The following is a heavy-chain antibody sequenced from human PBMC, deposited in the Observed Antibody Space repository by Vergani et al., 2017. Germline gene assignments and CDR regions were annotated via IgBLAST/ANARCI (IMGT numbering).Heavy chain of an antibody. J-gene: IGHJ5*02. D-gene: IGHD1-26*01. V-gene: IGHV1-3*01. CDR2: INAGNGNT. CDR3: ARPSQYSGSYYGNXFDP. CDR1: GYTFTSYA. Sequence: QVQLVQSGAEVKKPGASVKVSCKASGYTFTSYAMHWVRQAPGQRLEWMGWINAGNGNTKYSQKFQGRVTITRDTSASTAYMELSSLRSEDTAVYYCARPSQYSGSYYGNXFDPWGQGTLVTVSS.